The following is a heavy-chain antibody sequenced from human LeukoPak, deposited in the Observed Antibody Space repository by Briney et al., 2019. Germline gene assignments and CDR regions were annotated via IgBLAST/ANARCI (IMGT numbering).Heavy chain of an antibody. CDR2: ISSNGGST. Sequence: PGGSLRLSCAASGFPFSSYAMHWVRQAPGKGLEYVSAISSNGGSTYYANSVKGRFTISRDNSKNTLYLQMGSLRAEDMAVYYCARDTAMVLNYWGQGTLVTVSS. J-gene: IGHJ4*02. CDR1: GFPFSSYA. CDR3: ARDTAMVLNY. D-gene: IGHD5-18*01. V-gene: IGHV3-64*01.